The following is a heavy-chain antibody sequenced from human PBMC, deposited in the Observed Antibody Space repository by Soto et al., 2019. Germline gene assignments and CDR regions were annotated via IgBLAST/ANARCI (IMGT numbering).Heavy chain of an antibody. D-gene: IGHD3-22*01. CDR3: ARGATFQPVITRVWYDYGLDV. CDR2: INHSGST. V-gene: IGHV4-34*01. CDR1: GGSFSNYY. Sequence: QVQLQQRGAGLLKPSETLSLTCAVYGGSFSNYYWSWIRQPPGKGLEWIGEINHSGSTNYNPSLKSRVTVAVDTSNSQFSLKVSSVTAADTVVYYCARGATFQPVITRVWYDYGLDVWGQGAAVTVSS. J-gene: IGHJ6*02.